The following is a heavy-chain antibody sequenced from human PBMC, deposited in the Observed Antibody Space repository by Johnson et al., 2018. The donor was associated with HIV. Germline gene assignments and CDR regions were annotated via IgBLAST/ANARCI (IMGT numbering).Heavy chain of an antibody. CDR1: GFIFDDYG. J-gene: IGHJ3*02. CDR3: ARVGQAGGAFDI. V-gene: IGHV3-20*04. CDR2: INWNGGRT. Sequence: VQLVESGGGLVQPGRSLRLSCAASGFIFDDYGMSWVRQAPGKGLEWVSGINWNGGRTGYADSVKGRFTISRDNAKNSLYLQMNSLRAEDTALYYCARVGQAGGAFDIWGQGTMVTVSS.